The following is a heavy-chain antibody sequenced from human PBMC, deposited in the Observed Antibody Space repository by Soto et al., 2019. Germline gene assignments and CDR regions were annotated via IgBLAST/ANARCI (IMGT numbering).Heavy chain of an antibody. J-gene: IGHJ4*02. CDR1: GGSISSGGYS. V-gene: IGHV4-30-2*01. CDR3: ARAATAMDYYFDY. Sequence: ASETLSLTCAVSGGSISSGGYSWSWIRQPPGKGLEWIGYIYHSGSTYYNPSLKSRVTISVDRSKNQFSLKLSSVTAADTAVYYCARAATAMDYYFDYWGQGTLVTVSS. CDR2: IYHSGST. D-gene: IGHD5-18*01.